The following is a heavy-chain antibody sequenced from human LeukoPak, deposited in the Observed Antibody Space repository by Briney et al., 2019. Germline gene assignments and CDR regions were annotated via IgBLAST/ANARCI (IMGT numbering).Heavy chain of an antibody. Sequence: TLSLTCTVSGGSISSGGYYWSWIRQHPGKGLEWIGYIYYSASTYYNPSLKSRVTISVDTSKNQFSLKLSSVTAADTAVYYCARVVTISSYYFDYWGQGTLVTVSS. CDR2: IYYSAST. J-gene: IGHJ4*02. CDR1: GGSISSGGYY. D-gene: IGHD4-17*01. V-gene: IGHV4-31*03. CDR3: ARVVTISSYYFDY.